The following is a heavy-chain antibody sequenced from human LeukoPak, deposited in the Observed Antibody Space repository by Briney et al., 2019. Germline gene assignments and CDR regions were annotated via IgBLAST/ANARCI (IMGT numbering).Heavy chain of an antibody. Sequence: ASVKVSCKASGYTFTSCYMHWVRQAPGQGLEWMGIINPSGGSTSYAQKFQGRVTMTRYTSTSTVYMELSSLRSEDTAVYYCASLVGWSGYYSDAFDIWGQGTMVTVSS. CDR1: GYTFTSCY. CDR2: INPSGGST. V-gene: IGHV1-46*01. D-gene: IGHD3-3*01. CDR3: ASLVGWSGYYSDAFDI. J-gene: IGHJ3*02.